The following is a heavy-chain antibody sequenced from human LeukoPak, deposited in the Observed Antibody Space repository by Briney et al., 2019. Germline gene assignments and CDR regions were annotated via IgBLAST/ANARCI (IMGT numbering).Heavy chain of an antibody. Sequence: SGGSLRLSCAASGFSFDDYTMHWVRQAPGKGLNWVSLICWDGGSTYFADSVKGGFTISRDNSKNSLYLQMNSLTTEDTALYYCAKDVNENIAVAGHFDYWGQGTLVTVSS. CDR1: GFSFDDYT. CDR3: AKDVNENIAVAGHFDY. V-gene: IGHV3-43*01. CDR2: ICWDGGST. J-gene: IGHJ4*02. D-gene: IGHD6-19*01.